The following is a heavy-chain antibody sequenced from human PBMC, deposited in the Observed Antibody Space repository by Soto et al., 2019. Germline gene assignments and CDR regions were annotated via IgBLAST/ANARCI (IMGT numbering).Heavy chain of an antibody. D-gene: IGHD2-15*01. CDR2: IYYSGST. J-gene: IGHJ3*02. Sequence: SETLSLTCTVSGGSISSYYWSWIRQPPGKGLEWIGYIYYSGSTNYNPSLKSRVTISVDTSKCQFSLKLSSVTAADTAVYYCAGALGYCSGGSCLIDAFDIWGQGTLVTVSS. CDR1: GGSISSYY. CDR3: AGALGYCSGGSCLIDAFDI. V-gene: IGHV4-59*01.